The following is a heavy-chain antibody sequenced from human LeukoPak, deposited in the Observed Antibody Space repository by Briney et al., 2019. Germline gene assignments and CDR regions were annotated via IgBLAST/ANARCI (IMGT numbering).Heavy chain of an antibody. CDR1: GFTFGSYW. J-gene: IGHJ4*01. CDR3: AGGSGWITGD. D-gene: IGHD1-14*01. V-gene: IGHV3-7*03. Sequence: GGSLRLSCSASGFTFGSYWMNWVRQAPGKGPEWVANIKQDGSEINYVDSVKGRFFISRDNAKNSLYLQMNSLRVDDTAVYYCAGGSGWITGDWGHGTLVTVSS. CDR2: IKQDGSEI.